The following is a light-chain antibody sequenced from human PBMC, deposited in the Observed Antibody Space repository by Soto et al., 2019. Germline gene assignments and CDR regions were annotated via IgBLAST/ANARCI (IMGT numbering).Light chain of an antibody. J-gene: IGKJ1*01. CDR2: DAS. Sequence: DIQMTQSPSTLSATVGDRVTITCRASQSISSWLAWYQEKPGKAPHLLIFDASVLGRGVPSRFSGRGSGTEFSLTISSLQPDDSATYYCQQYDSYRTFGQGTKVDI. V-gene: IGKV1-5*01. CDR3: QQYDSYRT. CDR1: QSISSW.